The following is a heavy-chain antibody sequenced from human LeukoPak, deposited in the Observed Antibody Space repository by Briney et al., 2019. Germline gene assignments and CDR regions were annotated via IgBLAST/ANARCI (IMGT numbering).Heavy chain of an antibody. CDR1: GFTFSSYA. Sequence: EGSLRLSCAASGFTFSSYAMHWVRQAPGKGLEWVAVISYDGSNKYYADSVKGRFTISRDNSKNTLYLQMNSLRAEDTAVYYCARVYRSMGSSRTMALDYWGQGTLVTVSS. J-gene: IGHJ4*02. CDR3: ARVYRSMGSSRTMALDY. CDR2: ISYDGSNK. D-gene: IGHD1-26*01. V-gene: IGHV3-30*01.